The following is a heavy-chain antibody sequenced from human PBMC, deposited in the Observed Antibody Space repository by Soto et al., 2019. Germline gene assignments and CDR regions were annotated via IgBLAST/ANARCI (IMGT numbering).Heavy chain of an antibody. J-gene: IGHJ4*02. CDR2: IWYDGSSK. V-gene: IGHV3-33*01. CDR3: ARAPGYSYGLDY. D-gene: IGHD5-18*01. Sequence: QVQLVESGGGVVQPGRSLRLSCAASGFTFSTYGMHWVRQAPGKGLEWVAFIWYDGSSKYYADSVKGRFTISRDTSKNTLYLQMNSLRAEDTAVYYCARAPGYSYGLDYWGQGTLVTVSS. CDR1: GFTFSTYG.